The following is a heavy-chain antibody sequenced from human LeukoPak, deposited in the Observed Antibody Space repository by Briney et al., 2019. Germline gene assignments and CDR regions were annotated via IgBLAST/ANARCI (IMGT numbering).Heavy chain of an antibody. CDR2: IKQDGSEK. J-gene: IGHJ4*02. CDR1: GFTFSNFW. Sequence: TGGSLRLSCAASGFTFSNFWMSWVRQAPGKGLEWVANIKQDGSEKYYVDSVKGRFTISRDNAKISLYLQMNSLRAEDTAVYYCARLDNWNYPYWGQGTLVTVSS. D-gene: IGHD1-7*01. CDR3: ARLDNWNYPY. V-gene: IGHV3-7*03.